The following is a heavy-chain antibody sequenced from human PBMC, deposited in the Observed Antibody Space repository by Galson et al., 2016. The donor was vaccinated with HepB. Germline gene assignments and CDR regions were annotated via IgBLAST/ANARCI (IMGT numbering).Heavy chain of an antibody. J-gene: IGHJ4*02. Sequence: SLRLSCAASGFAFSGYWMHWVRQVPGKGLVWVARINSDESDSNYAESVKGRFTISRDNTKKTLYLQMNSLRAEDTAVYYCARGGVYNYGPVDYWGQGTLVTVSS. V-gene: IGHV3-74*01. CDR2: INSDESDS. CDR3: ARGGVYNYGPVDY. D-gene: IGHD5-18*01. CDR1: GFAFSGYW.